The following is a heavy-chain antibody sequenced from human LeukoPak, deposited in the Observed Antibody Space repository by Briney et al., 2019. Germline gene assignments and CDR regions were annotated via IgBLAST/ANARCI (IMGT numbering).Heavy chain of an antibody. CDR1: GRSFSGYY. CDR2: INHSGST. D-gene: IGHD2-2*01. V-gene: IGHV4-34*01. CDR3: ARAIVVVPAATSDYFDY. J-gene: IGHJ4*02. Sequence: PSGTLSLTCAVYGRSFSGYYWSWIRQPPGKGLEWIGQINHSGSTNYNPSLKSRVTISVDTPRNQFSLKLRSVTAADAAVYYCARAIVVVPAATSDYFDYWGQGTLVTVSS.